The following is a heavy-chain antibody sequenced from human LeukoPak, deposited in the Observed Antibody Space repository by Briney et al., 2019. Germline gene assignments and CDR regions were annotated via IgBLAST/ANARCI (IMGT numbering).Heavy chain of an antibody. CDR1: GFTFSNYA. V-gene: IGHV3-30-3*01. Sequence: GRSLRLSCAASGFTFSNYAVHWVRQAPGKGLEWLAAISSGGTNKYYADSVKGRFTISRDNSRNTLYLQMNSLRAEDTAVYYCAKDTREWELLVDYWGQGTLVTVSS. J-gene: IGHJ4*02. CDR2: ISSGGTNK. CDR3: AKDTREWELLVDY. D-gene: IGHD1-26*01.